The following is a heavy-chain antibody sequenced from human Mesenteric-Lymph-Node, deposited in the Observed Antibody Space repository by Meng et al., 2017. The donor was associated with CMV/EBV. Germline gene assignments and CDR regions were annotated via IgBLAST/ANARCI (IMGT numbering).Heavy chain of an antibody. CDR3: VRMVAASRFHP. V-gene: IGHV1-18*01. CDR1: GYTFNADG. Sequence: SCKASGYTFNADGSGWVRQAPGQGLEWMGWINGYNGKTKYPQSFQGRVTMTRAISTSTAYMDLTSLTSDATAVYYCVRMVAASRFHPWGQGTLVTVSS. J-gene: IGHJ5*02. CDR2: INGYNGKT. D-gene: IGHD6-13*01.